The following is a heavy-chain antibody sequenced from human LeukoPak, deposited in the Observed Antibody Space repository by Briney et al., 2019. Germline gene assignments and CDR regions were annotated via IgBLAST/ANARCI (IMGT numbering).Heavy chain of an antibody. J-gene: IGHJ4*02. CDR3: ARTITLVRGVGRFDFDN. V-gene: IGHV1-46*01. CDR2: INPSDGSI. Sequence: ASVKVSCKASGYTFTSYFMHWVRQAPGQGLKWMGIINPSDGSISYAQRFQGRVTVTRDTSTSTVYMELSSLRSEDTAVYYCARTITLVRGVGRFDFDNWGQGTLVTVSS. CDR1: GYTFTSYF. D-gene: IGHD3-10*01.